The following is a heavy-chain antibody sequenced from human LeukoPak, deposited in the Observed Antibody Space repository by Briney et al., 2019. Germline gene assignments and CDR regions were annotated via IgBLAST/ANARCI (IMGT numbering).Heavy chain of an antibody. CDR2: SRNKANSYTP. J-gene: IGHJ4*02. CDR1: GFTFSDRY. D-gene: IGHD1/OR15-1a*01. CDR3: TRCSTGTRLYYFDY. V-gene: IGHV3-72*01. Sequence: SRGSLRLSCTASGFTFSDRYMAWVRQAPGKGLEWGGRSRNKANSYTPEYAPPVKGRFTNSRDSSKNSLYLKMNSLTPEDTAVYYCTRCSTGTRLYYFDYWGQGTVVTVSS.